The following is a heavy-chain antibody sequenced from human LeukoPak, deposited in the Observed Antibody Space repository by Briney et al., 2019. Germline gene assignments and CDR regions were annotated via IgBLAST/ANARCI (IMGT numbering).Heavy chain of an antibody. J-gene: IGHJ4*02. CDR3: ATQLRYFDWLLY. CDR2: INPNSGGT. V-gene: IGHV1-2*02. D-gene: IGHD3-9*01. CDR1: GYTFTGYY. Sequence: ASVKVSCKASGYTFTGYYMHWVRQAPGQGLEWMGWINPNSGGTNYAQKFQGRVAMTRDTSISTAYMELSRLRSDDTAVYYCATQLRYFDWLLYWGQGTLVTVSS.